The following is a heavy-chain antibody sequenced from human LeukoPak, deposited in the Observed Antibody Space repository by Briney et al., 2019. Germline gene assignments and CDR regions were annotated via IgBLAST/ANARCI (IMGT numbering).Heavy chain of an antibody. CDR1: GYTFTGYY. D-gene: IGHD5-18*01. J-gene: IGHJ4*02. CDR3: ARDQSGYSYGPLDY. V-gene: IGHV1-2*02. Sequence: ASVKVSCKASGYTFTGYYMHWVRQAPGQGLEWMGWINPNSGGTNYAQKFQGRVTMTRDTSISTAYMELSRLRSDDTAVYYCARDQSGYSYGPLDYWGQGTLVTVSS. CDR2: INPNSGGT.